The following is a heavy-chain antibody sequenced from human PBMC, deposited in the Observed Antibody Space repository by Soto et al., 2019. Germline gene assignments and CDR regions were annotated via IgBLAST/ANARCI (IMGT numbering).Heavy chain of an antibody. Sequence: SETLSLTCTVSGGSISSYYWIWILQPPGKGLEWIGYIYYSVSTNYNPSLKSRVTISVDTSKNQFSLKLSSVTAADTAVYYCASSNIAATGFYYYGMDVWGRGTTVTVSS. CDR2: IYYSVST. V-gene: IGHV4-59*01. CDR1: GGSISSYY. J-gene: IGHJ6*02. D-gene: IGHD6-13*01. CDR3: ASSNIAATGFYYYGMDV.